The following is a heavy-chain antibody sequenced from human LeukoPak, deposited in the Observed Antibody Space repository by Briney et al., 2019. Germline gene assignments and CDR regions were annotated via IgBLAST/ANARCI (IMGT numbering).Heavy chain of an antibody. D-gene: IGHD7-27*01. Sequence: GGSLRLSRAASGFSFSSYTMSWVRQAPGKGLEWVSTITTSDGNTYYADSVRGRFTVSRDNSKNTLYLQMNSLRAEDTAVYYCAKDGGLWVSAHWGDSWGRGTLVTVSS. V-gene: IGHV3-23*01. CDR3: AKDGGLWVSAHWGDS. CDR2: ITTSDGNT. CDR1: GFSFSSYT. J-gene: IGHJ4*02.